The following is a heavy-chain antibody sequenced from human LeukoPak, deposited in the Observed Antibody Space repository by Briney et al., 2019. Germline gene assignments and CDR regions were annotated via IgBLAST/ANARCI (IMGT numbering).Heavy chain of an antibody. V-gene: IGHV3-48*01. D-gene: IGHD3-10*01. CDR3: ARGHYDSGFSFDY. CDR1: GFIFSSYS. J-gene: IGHJ4*02. CDR2: ISSSSSAM. Sequence: PGGSLRLSCAASGFIFSSYSMNWVRQAPGKGLEWVSYISSSSSAMFCADSVKGRFTISRDNAKSLLYLQMNSLRAEDTAVYYCARGHYDSGFSFDYWGQGTLVTVSS.